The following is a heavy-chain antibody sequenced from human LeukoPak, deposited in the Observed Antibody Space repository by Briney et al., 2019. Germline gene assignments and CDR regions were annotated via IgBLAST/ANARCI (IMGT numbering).Heavy chain of an antibody. CDR2: IGTAGEI. CDR1: GFTFRSYD. V-gene: IGHV3-13*01. CDR3: AKVSLNMVNDAFDI. Sequence: GGSLRLSCAASGFTFRSYDMHWVRQATGKGLEWVSGIGTAGEIYYPGSVKGRFTISRENAKNTLYLQMNSLRAEDTAMYYCAKVSLNMVNDAFDIWGQGTMVSVSS. D-gene: IGHD4/OR15-4a*01. J-gene: IGHJ3*02.